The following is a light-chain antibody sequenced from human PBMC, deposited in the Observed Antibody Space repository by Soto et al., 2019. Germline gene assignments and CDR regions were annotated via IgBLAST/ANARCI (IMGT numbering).Light chain of an antibody. CDR3: RSYTSTSTLVV. Sequence: QSALTQPASGSGSPGQSITISCTGTRSDAGGYNYVSWYQQHPGNAPKLMIFEVSNRPSGVANRFSGSKSGNTASLTISGLQAADEADYYCRSYTSTSTLVVFGTGGKLTVL. J-gene: IGLJ3*02. V-gene: IGLV2-14*01. CDR1: RSDAGGYNY. CDR2: EVS.